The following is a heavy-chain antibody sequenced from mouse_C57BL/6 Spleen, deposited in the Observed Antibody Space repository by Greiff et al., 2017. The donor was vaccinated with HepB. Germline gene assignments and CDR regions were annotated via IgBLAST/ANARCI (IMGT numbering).Heavy chain of an antibody. V-gene: IGHV3-6*01. CDR2: ISYDGSN. J-gene: IGHJ3*01. CDR3: ARGLYSFAY. Sequence: VQLKESGPGLVKPSQSLSLTCSVPGYSITSGYYWNWIRQFPGNKLEWMGYISYDGSNNYNPSLKNRISITRDTSKNQFFLKLNSVTTEDTATYYCARGLYSFAYWGQGTLVTVSA. CDR1: GYSITSGYY. D-gene: IGHD2-1*01.